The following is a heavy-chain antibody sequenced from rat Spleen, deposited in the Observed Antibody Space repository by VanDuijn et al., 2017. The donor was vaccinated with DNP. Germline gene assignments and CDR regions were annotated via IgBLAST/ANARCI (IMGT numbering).Heavy chain of an antibody. V-gene: IGHV3-1*01. CDR1: GYSITSNY. J-gene: IGHJ1*01. D-gene: IGHD4-3*01. CDR3: ARYNSGYWYFDF. Sequence: EVQLQESGPGLVKPSQSLSLTCSVTGYSITSNYWGWIRRFPGNKMEWIGHINYSGYTSYNPSLISRISISRDTSKNQFFLHLNSVTAEDTATYYCARYNSGYWYFDFWGPGTMVTVSS. CDR2: INYSGYT.